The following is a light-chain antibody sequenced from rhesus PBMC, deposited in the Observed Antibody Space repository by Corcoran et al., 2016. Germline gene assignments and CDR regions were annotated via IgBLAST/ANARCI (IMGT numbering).Light chain of an antibody. CDR1: ENVNNY. CDR3: QHGYGTPLT. Sequence: DIQMTQSPSSLSASVGDRVTITCRASENVNNYLNWYQQKPGKASKLLIYKASTLQSGVPSRFSGSGPGTDYTFTISSLQPEDVATYYCQHGYGTPLTFGGGTKVELK. CDR2: KAS. J-gene: IGKJ4*01. V-gene: IGKV1-74*01.